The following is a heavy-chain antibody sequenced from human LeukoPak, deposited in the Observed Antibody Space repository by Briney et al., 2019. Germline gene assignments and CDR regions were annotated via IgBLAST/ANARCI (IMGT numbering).Heavy chain of an antibody. V-gene: IGHV3-23*01. Sequence: PGGSLRLSCAASGFSFSSYAMSWVRQAPGKGLEWVSAIGGGGSSTYYADSVKGRFTISRDNSKNTLYLQMNSLRADDTAVYYCAQPRDSTGYYPLDYWGQGTLVTVSS. CDR1: GFSFSSYA. J-gene: IGHJ4*02. D-gene: IGHD3-22*01. CDR2: IGGGGSST. CDR3: AQPRDSTGYYPLDY.